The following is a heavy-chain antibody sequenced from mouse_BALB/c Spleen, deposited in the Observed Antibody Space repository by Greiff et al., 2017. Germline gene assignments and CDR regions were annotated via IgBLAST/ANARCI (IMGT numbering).Heavy chain of an antibody. Sequence: EVQLQQSGPGLVKPSQSLSLTCTVTGYSITSDYAWNWIRQFPGNKLEWMGYISYSGSTSYNPSLKSRISITRDTSKNQFFLQLNSVTTEDTATYYCARVGNYYAMDYWGQGTSVTVSS. D-gene: IGHD2-1*01. J-gene: IGHJ4*01. V-gene: IGHV3-2*02. CDR2: ISYSGST. CDR1: GYSITSDYA. CDR3: ARVGNYYAMDY.